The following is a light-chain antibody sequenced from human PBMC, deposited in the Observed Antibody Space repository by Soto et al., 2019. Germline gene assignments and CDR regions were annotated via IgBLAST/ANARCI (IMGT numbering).Light chain of an antibody. Sequence: NFMLTQPHSVSESPGKTVTISCTRSSGSIASNYVQWYQQRPGSAPTTVIYEDNQRPSGVPDRFSGSIDSSSNSASLTNSGLKTEDEAEYYCQSYDSSIDVVFGGGTKVTVL. CDR3: QSYDSSIDVV. CDR1: SGSIASNY. V-gene: IGLV6-57*03. J-gene: IGLJ2*01. CDR2: EDN.